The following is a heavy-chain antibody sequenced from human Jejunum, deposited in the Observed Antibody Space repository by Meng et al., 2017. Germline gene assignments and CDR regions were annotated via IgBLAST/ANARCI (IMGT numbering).Heavy chain of an antibody. CDR1: GFTFDRYS. Sequence: GGFLRLSCAASGFTFDRYSMNWVRQAPGKGLEWVSTISSGSSYIYYADSVKGRFTISRDNAKNSLFLQMNSLRAEDTAVYYCARDLLAFCGGDCYSEDRWGQGTLVTVSS. D-gene: IGHD2-21*02. J-gene: IGHJ4*02. CDR2: ISSGSSYI. CDR3: ARDLLAFCGGDCYSEDR. V-gene: IGHV3-21*01.